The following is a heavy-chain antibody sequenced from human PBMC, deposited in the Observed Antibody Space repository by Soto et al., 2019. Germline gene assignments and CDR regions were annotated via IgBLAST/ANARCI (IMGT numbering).Heavy chain of an antibody. CDR1: GFNFITYS. J-gene: IGHJ4*01. CDR3: VRDGLDYYDTERLYFDK. CDR2: ISSSAVYI. Sequence: PGGSLRLSCAASGFNFITYSLSWVRQAPGKGLEWVASISSSAVYIDYADSVKGRFTISRGNANNSLYLQMNSLRAEDTATYYCVRDGLDYYDTERLYFDKWGHGTLATVSS. D-gene: IGHD3-22*01. V-gene: IGHV3-21*01.